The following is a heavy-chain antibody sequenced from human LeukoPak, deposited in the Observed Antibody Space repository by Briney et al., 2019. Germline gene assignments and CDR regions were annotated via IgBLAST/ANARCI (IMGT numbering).Heavy chain of an antibody. CDR1: GGSISSYY. J-gene: IGHJ6*02. Sequence: SETLSLTCTVSGGSISSYYWSWIRQPPGKGLEWIGYIYYSGSTNYNPSLKSRVTISVDTSKNQFSLKLSSVTAADTAVYYCASLANPGGYSYGYRYYYGMDVWGPGTTVTVSS. V-gene: IGHV4-59*01. D-gene: IGHD5-18*01. CDR2: IYYSGST. CDR3: ASLANPGGYSYGYRYYYGMDV.